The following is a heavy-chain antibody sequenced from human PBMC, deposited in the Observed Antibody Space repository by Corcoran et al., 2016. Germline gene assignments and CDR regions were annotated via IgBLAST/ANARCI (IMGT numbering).Heavy chain of an antibody. V-gene: IGHV1-69*01. CDR1: GGTFSSYA. Sequence: QVQLVQSGAEVKKPGSSVKVSCKASGGTFSSYAISWVRQSPGQGLEWIGGIIPIFGTANYAQKFQGRVTITADESTSTAYMELSSLGSEDTAGYYCARGGLRITIFGVVMPRYGMDVWGQGTTVTVSS. J-gene: IGHJ6*02. D-gene: IGHD3-3*01. CDR3: ARGGLRITIFGVVMPRYGMDV. CDR2: IIPIFGTA.